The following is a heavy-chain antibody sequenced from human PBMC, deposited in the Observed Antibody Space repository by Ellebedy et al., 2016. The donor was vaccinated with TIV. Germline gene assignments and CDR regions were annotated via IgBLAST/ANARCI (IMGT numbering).Heavy chain of an antibody. V-gene: IGHV5-10-1*01. CDR2: IDPGDSYT. D-gene: IGHD4-11*01. J-gene: IGHJ2*01. Sequence: PGGSLRLSCKGSGDSFTTSWISWVRQMPGKDLEWMGRIDPGDSYTNYRPSFQGRVTISVDQSISTAYLQWSSLKASDTAIYYCAISDYSSYWYFDLWGRGTLVTVSS. CDR1: GDSFTTSW. CDR3: AISDYSSYWYFDL.